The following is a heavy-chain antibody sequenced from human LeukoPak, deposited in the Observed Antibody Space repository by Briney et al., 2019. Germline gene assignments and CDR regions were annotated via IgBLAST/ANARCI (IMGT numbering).Heavy chain of an antibody. V-gene: IGHV1-69*04. CDR1: GGTFSNYA. Sequence: VASVKVSCKASGGTFSNYAINWVRQAPGQGLEWMGRIIPILGIANYAQKFQGRVTITADKSTSTAYMELSSLRSEDTAVYYCARTIPYYYYYMDVWGKGTTVTVSS. J-gene: IGHJ6*03. CDR2: IIPILGIA. D-gene: IGHD3-3*01. CDR3: ARTIPYYYYYMDV.